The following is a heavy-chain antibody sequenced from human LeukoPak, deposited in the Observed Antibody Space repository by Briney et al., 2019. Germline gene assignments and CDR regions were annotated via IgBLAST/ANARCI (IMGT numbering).Heavy chain of an antibody. Sequence: PGGSLRLSCAASGFTFSSYSMNWVRQAPGKGLEWVANIKQDGSEKYYVDSVKGRFTISRDNAKNSLYLQMNSLRAEDTAVYYCARDGHYDILTGYFDYWGQGTLVTVSS. D-gene: IGHD3-9*01. CDR3: ARDGHYDILTGYFDY. CDR2: IKQDGSEK. J-gene: IGHJ4*02. V-gene: IGHV3-7*01. CDR1: GFTFSSYS.